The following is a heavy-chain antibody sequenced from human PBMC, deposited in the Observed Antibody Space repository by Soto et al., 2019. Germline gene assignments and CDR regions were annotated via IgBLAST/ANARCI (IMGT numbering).Heavy chain of an antibody. CDR2: ISGSGGST. CDR3: AKETTEMATITEYFDY. Sequence: GRSLRLSCAASGFTFSSYAMSWVRQAPGKGLEWVSAISGSGGSTYYADSVKGRFTISRDNSKNTLYLQMNSLRAEDTAVYYCAKETTEMATITEYFDYWGQGTLVTVSS. D-gene: IGHD5-12*01. V-gene: IGHV3-23*01. CDR1: GFTFSSYA. J-gene: IGHJ4*02.